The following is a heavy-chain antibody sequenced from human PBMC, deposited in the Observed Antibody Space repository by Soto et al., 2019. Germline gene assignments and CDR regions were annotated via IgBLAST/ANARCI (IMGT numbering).Heavy chain of an antibody. V-gene: IGHV3-15*05. CDR2: IKRKSDGGTT. J-gene: IGHJ5*02. Sequence: PGGSLRLSCAASGVPFSNAWMSWVRQAPGKGLEWVGRIKRKSDGGTTDYAAPVKGRFIISRDDSKNTLYLQMTSLKTEDTAVYFYTRTTPYDFWHGNYTGWFDPWGQGTLVTVSS. CDR1: GVPFSNAW. D-gene: IGHD3-3*01. CDR3: TRTTPYDFWHGNYTGWFDP.